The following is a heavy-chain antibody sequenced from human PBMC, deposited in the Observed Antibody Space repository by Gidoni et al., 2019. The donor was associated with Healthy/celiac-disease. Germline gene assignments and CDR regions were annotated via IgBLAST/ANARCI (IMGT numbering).Heavy chain of an antibody. D-gene: IGHD4-4*01. CDR2: IIPIFGTA. CDR1: GATFSSYA. CDR3: ARGVGYSNSRYYGMDV. V-gene: IGHV1-69*12. Sequence: QVQLVQFGAEVKKPGSSVKVSCKPFGATFSSYAISWVRQAPGQGLEWMGGIIPIFGTANNAKKFQGRVTITADESTSTALMEQNSLGSEDTAVYYSARGVGYSNSRYYGMDVWGQGTTVTVSS. J-gene: IGHJ6*02.